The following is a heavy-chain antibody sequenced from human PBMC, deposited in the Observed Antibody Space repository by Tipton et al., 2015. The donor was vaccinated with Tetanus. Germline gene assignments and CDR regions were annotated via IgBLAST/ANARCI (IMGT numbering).Heavy chain of an antibody. V-gene: IGHV5-51*01. CDR1: GYNFATFW. CDR3: ARHTSGSYHAPFDY. CDR2: IHPGDSDT. Sequence: QLVQSGAEMKKPGESLNISCKASGYNFATFWIGWVRQMPGKGLEWMGIIHPGDSDTRYSPSFQGQVTISADKSISTAYLQWSSLKASDSAMYYCARHTSGSYHAPFDYWGQGALVTVSS. D-gene: IGHD1-26*01. J-gene: IGHJ4*02.